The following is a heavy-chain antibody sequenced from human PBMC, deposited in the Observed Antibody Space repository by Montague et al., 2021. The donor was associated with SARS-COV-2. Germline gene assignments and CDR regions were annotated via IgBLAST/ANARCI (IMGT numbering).Heavy chain of an antibody. D-gene: IGHD3-22*01. Sequence: SLRLSCAASGSTFSSYRMNWVRQAPGKGLEWVSYISSSSTTIYYADSVKGRFTISRDNAKNSLYLQVNSLRAEDTVVYYCARGGNLWDSSGYYREGYFYGMDVWGQGTTVTVSS. V-gene: IGHV3-48*04. J-gene: IGHJ6*02. CDR1: GSTFSSYR. CDR3: ARGGNLWDSSGYYREGYFYGMDV. CDR2: ISSSSTTI.